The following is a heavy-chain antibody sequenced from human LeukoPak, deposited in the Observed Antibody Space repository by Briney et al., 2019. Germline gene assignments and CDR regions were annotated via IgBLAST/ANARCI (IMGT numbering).Heavy chain of an antibody. D-gene: IGHD6-6*01. CDR1: GGSISSYY. CDR2: IYYSGST. J-gene: IGHJ4*02. V-gene: IGHV4-59*12. CDR3: AREYSSSSDY. Sequence: PSETLSLTCTVSGGSISSYYWSWIRQPPGKGLEWIGYIYYSGSTNYNPSLKSRVTISVDRSKNQFSLKLSSVTAADTAVYYCAREYSSSSDYWGQGTLVTVSS.